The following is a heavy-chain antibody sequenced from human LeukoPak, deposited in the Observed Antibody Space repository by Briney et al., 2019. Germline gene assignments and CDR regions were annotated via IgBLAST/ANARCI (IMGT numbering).Heavy chain of an antibody. Sequence: GGSLRLSCAASGFTFSSYGMHWVRQAPGKGLEWVAFIRYDGSNKYYADSVKGRFTISRDNSKNTPYLQMNSLRAEDTAVYYCARGRRILRGGSCSNPVKGDCYGGGLRYWGQGTLVTVSS. CDR3: ARGRRILRGGSCSNPVKGDCYGGGLRY. D-gene: IGHD2-15*01. CDR1: GFTFSSYG. J-gene: IGHJ4*02. V-gene: IGHV3-30*02. CDR2: IRYDGSNK.